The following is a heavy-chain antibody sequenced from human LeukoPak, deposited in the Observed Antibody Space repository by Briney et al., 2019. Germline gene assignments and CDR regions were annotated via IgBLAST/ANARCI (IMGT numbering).Heavy chain of an antibody. CDR2: ISHSGST. CDR1: GYSISSGYY. V-gene: IGHV4-38-2*01. Sequence: SETLSLTCSVSGYSISSGYYWGWVRQPPGKGLEWIGCISHSGSTYYTPSLKSRVTISVDTSKNQFSLKVSSVTAADTAVYYCARHTAEKYNWFDRWGQGTLVTVSS. CDR3: ARHTAEKYNWFDR. J-gene: IGHJ5*02. D-gene: IGHD5-24*01.